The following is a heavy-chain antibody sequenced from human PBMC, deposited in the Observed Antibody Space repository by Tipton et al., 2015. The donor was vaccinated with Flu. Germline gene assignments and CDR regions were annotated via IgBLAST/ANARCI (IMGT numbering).Heavy chain of an antibody. CDR1: GGSVSTSNFY. V-gene: IGHV4-61*01. CDR2: VYYSGST. CDR3: ARWQGTYRLYFDS. J-gene: IGHJ4*01. Sequence: TLSLTCNVSGGSVSTSNFYWSWIRQPPGKGLEWIGYVYYSGSTYYNPSLKSRVTISMDPSKNQFSLKLRSVTAADTAVYYCARWQGTYRLYFDSWGHGTLVSVSS. D-gene: IGHD3-16*02.